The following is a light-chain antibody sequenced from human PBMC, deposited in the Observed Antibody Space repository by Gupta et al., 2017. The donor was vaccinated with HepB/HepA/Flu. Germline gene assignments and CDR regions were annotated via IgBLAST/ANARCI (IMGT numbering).Light chain of an antibody. Sequence: EIVLTQSPGTLSLSPGERATLSCRASQSVSSNFIAWYQQKPGQTPRLLIYGTSTRATGIPDRFSGSWSGKDFTLTSSRRETEDFAVYYWQRDGTSHFFGHGTKVEIK. CDR2: GTS. V-gene: IGKV3-20*01. CDR3: QRDGTSHF. J-gene: IGKJ3*01. CDR1: QSVSSNF.